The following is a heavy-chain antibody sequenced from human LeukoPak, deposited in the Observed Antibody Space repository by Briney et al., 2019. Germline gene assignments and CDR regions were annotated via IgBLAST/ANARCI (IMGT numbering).Heavy chain of an antibody. D-gene: IGHD1-26*01. Sequence: SETLSLTCAVSGGSISSSNWWSWVRQPPGKGLEWIGEIYHSGSTNYNPSLKSRVTISVDTSKNQFSLKLSSVTAADTAVYYCARDNRWELLDYYYGVDVWGQGTTVTVSS. CDR3: ARDNRWELLDYYYGVDV. V-gene: IGHV4-4*02. CDR1: GGSISSSNW. J-gene: IGHJ6*02. CDR2: IYHSGST.